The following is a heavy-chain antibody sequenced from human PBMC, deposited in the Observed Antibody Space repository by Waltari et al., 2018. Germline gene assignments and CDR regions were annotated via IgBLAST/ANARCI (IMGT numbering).Heavy chain of an antibody. J-gene: IGHJ4*02. CDR2: INQDGSET. CDR1: GLTFGSYW. CDR3: ASRYCTISRCYASSWNSFDY. D-gene: IGHD2-8*01. Sequence: EVQLVVSGGGLVQPGGSLSLSCAASGLTFGSYWSTWVPQAPGKGLEWVANINQDGSETYYVDSVKGRFTVSRDNADNSLYLQMNSLRAEDTAMYYCASRYCTISRCYASSWNSFDYWGQGTLVTVSS. V-gene: IGHV3-7*05.